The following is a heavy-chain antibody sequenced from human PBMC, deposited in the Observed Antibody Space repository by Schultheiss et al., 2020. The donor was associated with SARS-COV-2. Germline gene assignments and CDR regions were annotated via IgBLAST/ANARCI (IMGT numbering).Heavy chain of an antibody. CDR3: AREEGSNYYGSGSYPHYFDY. V-gene: IGHV3-48*01. CDR2: ISSSSSTI. Sequence: GGSLRLSCAASGFTFSSYEMNWVRQAPGKGLEWVSYISSSSSTIYYADSVKGRFTISRDNAKNSLYLQMNSLRAEDTAVYYCAREEGSNYYGSGSYPHYFDYWGQGTLVTVSS. CDR1: GFTFSSYE. D-gene: IGHD3-10*01. J-gene: IGHJ4*02.